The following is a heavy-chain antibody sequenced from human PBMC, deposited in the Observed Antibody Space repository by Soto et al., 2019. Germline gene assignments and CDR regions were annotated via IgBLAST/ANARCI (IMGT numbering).Heavy chain of an antibody. CDR1: VGSFSGYY. J-gene: IGHJ6*02. V-gene: IGHV4-34*01. CDR2: INHSGAT. D-gene: IGHD3-16*01. Sequence: SETLSLTCAVYVGSFSGYYWSWIRQPPGKGLEWIGEINHSGATNYNPSLESRLTISVDTSKNQFSLNLSSVTAADSAVYYCARAMGDWGTYYYYYGFDVWGQGTTVTVSS. CDR3: ARAMGDWGTYYYYYGFDV.